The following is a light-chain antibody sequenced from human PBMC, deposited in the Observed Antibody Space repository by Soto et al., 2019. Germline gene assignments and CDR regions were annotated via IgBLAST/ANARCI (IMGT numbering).Light chain of an antibody. CDR2: EVS. CDR3: GSYRSGNTFV. V-gene: IGLV2-14*01. J-gene: IGLJ1*01. CDR1: SSDVGAYNY. Sequence: QSVLTQPASVSGSPGQSITISCTGTSSDVGAYNYVSWFQQHPGSAPKLIIYEVSYRPSGVSDRFSASKSFNTASLTISGLQPEDEADYYCGSYRSGNTFVFGTATKLTVL.